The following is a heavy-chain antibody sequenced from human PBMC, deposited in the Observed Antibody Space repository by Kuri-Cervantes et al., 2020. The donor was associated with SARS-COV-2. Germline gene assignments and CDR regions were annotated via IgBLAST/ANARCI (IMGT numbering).Heavy chain of an antibody. CDR3: AKDQHGIVVVVAAIDY. V-gene: IGHV3-11*04. J-gene: IGHJ4*02. CDR1: GFTFSDYY. CDR2: ISSSGSTI. D-gene: IGHD2-15*01. Sequence: GESLKISCAASGFTFSDYYLRWIRQAPGKGLEWGSYISSSGSTIYYADSVKGRFTISRDNAKNSLYLQMNSLRAEDTPVYYCAKDQHGIVVVVAAIDYWGQGTLVTVSS.